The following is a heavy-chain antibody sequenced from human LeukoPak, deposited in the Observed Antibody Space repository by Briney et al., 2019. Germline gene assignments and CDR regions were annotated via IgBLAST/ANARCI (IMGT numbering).Heavy chain of an antibody. CDR2: ISYDGSNN. V-gene: IGHV3-30*18. CDR3: AKDRYSSSRYYYGMDV. Sequence: PGGSLRLSCAASGFTFSSYGMHWVRQAPGKGLEWVAVISYDGSNNYYADSVKGRFTISRDNSKNTLYLQMNSLRAEDTAVYYCAKDRYSSSRYYYGMDVWGQGTTVTVSS. J-gene: IGHJ6*02. D-gene: IGHD6-6*01. CDR1: GFTFSSYG.